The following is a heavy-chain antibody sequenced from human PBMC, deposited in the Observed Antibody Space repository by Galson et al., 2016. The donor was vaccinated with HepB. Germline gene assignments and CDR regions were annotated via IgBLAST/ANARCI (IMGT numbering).Heavy chain of an antibody. D-gene: IGHD3-10*01. CDR1: GDSINRSNW. CDR3: ARERLTMLRGIIMRDFDY. J-gene: IGHJ4*02. V-gene: IGHV4-4*02. Sequence: TLSLTCAVSGDSINRSNWWNWVRQPPGKGLEWIGEIYHSGSTNYNPSLKSRLTISVDTSKNQFSLKLSSVTAADTAVYYCARERLTMLRGIIMRDFDYWGQGTLVTVSS. CDR2: IYHSGST.